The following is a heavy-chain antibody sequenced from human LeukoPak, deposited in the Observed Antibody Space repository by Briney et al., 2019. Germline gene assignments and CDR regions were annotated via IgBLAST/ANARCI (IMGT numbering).Heavy chain of an antibody. CDR1: GYSFTSYW. CDR2: IYPGDSDT. D-gene: IGHD2-2*02. Sequence: PGXXLKISCKGSGYSFTSYWIGWVRQLPGKGLEWMGIIYPGDSDTRYSPSFQGQVTISADKSISTAYLQWSSLKASDTAMYYCARLVGYCSSTSCYTPFDYWGQGTLVTVSS. V-gene: IGHV5-51*01. CDR3: ARLVGYCSSTSCYTPFDY. J-gene: IGHJ4*02.